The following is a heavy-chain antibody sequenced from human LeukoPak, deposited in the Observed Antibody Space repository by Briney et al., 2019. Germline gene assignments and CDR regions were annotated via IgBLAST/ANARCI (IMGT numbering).Heavy chain of an antibody. V-gene: IGHV1-18*01. J-gene: IGHJ4*02. CDR2: ISAYNGNT. Sequence: ASVKVSCKASGYTFTGYGISWVRQAPGQGLEWMGWISAYNGNTNYAQKLQGRVTITTDTSTSTAYMELRSLRSDDTAVYYCARGAGDTAMVQYRGFDYWGQGTLVTVSS. D-gene: IGHD5-18*01. CDR3: ARGAGDTAMVQYRGFDY. CDR1: GYTFTGYG.